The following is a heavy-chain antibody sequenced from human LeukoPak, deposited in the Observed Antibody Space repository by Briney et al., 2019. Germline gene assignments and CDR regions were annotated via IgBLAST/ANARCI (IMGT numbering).Heavy chain of an antibody. V-gene: IGHV4-59*01. CDR3: ARDPGAYGDFYAFDI. D-gene: IGHD4-17*01. Sequence: PSETLSHTYTVTGGSIISYYWSWIRQPPAKGLEWIGYIYYSRSTNYNPSLKSRVTISVDTSKNQLSLKLSSVTAADTAVYYCARDPGAYGDFYAFDIWGQGTMVTVSS. CDR2: IYYSRST. J-gene: IGHJ3*02. CDR1: GGSIISYY.